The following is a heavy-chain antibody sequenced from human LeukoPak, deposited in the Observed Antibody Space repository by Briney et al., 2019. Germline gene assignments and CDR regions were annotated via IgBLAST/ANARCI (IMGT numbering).Heavy chain of an antibody. Sequence: SETLSLTCAVYGGSFSGYYWSCIRQPPGKGLEWIGEINHSGSTNYNPSLKSRVTISVDTSKNQFSLKLSSVTAADTAVYYCARALSYYYDSSAGYWGQGTLVTVSS. V-gene: IGHV4-34*01. CDR2: INHSGST. D-gene: IGHD3-22*01. CDR3: ARALSYYYDSSAGY. J-gene: IGHJ4*02. CDR1: GGSFSGYY.